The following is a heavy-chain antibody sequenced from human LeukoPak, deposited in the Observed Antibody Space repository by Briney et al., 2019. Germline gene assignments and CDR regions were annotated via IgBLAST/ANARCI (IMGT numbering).Heavy chain of an antibody. CDR1: GFTFSSYA. V-gene: IGHV3-23*01. J-gene: IGHJ4*02. CDR3: AKGYYDYVWGSYYFDY. Sequence: GGSLRLSCAVSGFTFSSYAMSWVRQAPGKGLEWVSAISGSGGSTYYADSVKGRFTISRDNSSDTLYLQMNSLRTEDTAVYYCAKGYYDYVWGSYYFDYWGQGTLVTVSS. CDR2: ISGSGGST. D-gene: IGHD3-16*01.